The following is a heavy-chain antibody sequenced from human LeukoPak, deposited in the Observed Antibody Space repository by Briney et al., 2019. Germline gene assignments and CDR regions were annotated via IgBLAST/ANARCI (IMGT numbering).Heavy chain of an antibody. D-gene: IGHD5-18*01. CDR1: GFPFSSHG. V-gene: IGHV3-23*01. J-gene: IGHJ4*02. CDR2: IIGGGGST. Sequence: GGSLRLSCAASGFPFSSHGMSWVRQAPGKGLEWVSGIIGGGGSTYYADSVKGRFTISGDNSKNTLYLQMNSLRAEDTAVYYCAKDGAAMAAFDYWGQGTLVTVSS. CDR3: AKDGAAMAAFDY.